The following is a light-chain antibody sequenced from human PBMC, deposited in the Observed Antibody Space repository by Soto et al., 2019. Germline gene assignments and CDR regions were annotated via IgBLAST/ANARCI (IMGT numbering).Light chain of an antibody. Sequence: EIVLTQSPGTLSLSLGERATLSCRASQSVSSNYLAWYQQKPGQAPRLVIHGASSRATGIPDRFSGSGSGTDFTLTISRLEPEDFAVFYCQQYGTSPRTFGQGTKVEIK. CDR3: QQYGTSPRT. CDR1: QSVSSNY. V-gene: IGKV3-20*01. J-gene: IGKJ1*01. CDR2: GAS.